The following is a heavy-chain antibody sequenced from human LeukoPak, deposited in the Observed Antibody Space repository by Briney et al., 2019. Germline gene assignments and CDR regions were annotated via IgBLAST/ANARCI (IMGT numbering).Heavy chain of an antibody. CDR1: GVSINSSGYY. V-gene: IGHV4-39*01. CDR3: ARARGFYYYYGMDV. CDR2: IYYSGST. J-gene: IGHJ6*02. Sequence: SETLSLMYTVSGVSINSSGYYGRWIRQPPGKGLEWIGSIYYSGSTYYNPSLKSRVTISVDTSKNQFSLKLSPVTAADTAVYYCARARGFYYYYGMDVWGQGTTVTVSS. D-gene: IGHD3-22*01.